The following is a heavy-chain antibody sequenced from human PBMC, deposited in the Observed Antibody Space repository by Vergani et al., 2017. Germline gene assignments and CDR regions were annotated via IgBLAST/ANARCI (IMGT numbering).Heavy chain of an antibody. CDR2: ISSSSSYI. J-gene: IGHJ4*02. CDR3: ARDPYDSSGYYYD. V-gene: IGHV3-21*01. CDR1: GFTFSSYS. D-gene: IGHD3-22*01. Sequence: DVHLAESGGGFFQPGGSLRLSCAASGFTFSSYSMNWVRQAPGKGLEWVSSISSSSSYIYYADSVKGRFTISRDNAKNSLYLQMNSLRAEDTAVYYCARDPYDSSGYYYDWGQGTLVTVSS.